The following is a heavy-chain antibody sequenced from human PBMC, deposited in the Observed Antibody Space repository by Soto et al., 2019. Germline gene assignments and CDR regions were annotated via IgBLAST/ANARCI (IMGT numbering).Heavy chain of an antibody. V-gene: IGHV4-34*01. D-gene: IGHD1-26*01. CDR1: GGSLRGHY. Sequence: XETLSLTCAVSGGSLRGHYWSWIRQSPEKGLEWIGEINHSGFTNYNPTLKSRVTISRDASKNQFSLRLSSVTAADSAVYFCARAAVKLGATLFDSWGQGTLVTVSS. CDR3: ARAAVKLGATLFDS. CDR2: INHSGFT. J-gene: IGHJ4*02.